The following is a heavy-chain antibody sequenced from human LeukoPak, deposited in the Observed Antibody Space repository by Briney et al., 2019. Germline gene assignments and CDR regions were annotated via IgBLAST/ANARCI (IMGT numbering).Heavy chain of an antibody. CDR3: ARDATYCAGGSCSRFDP. J-gene: IGHJ5*02. D-gene: IGHD2-15*01. CDR1: GFTFSSYS. V-gene: IGHV3-21*01. CDR2: ISTSSIYI. Sequence: GGSLRLSCAASGFTFSSYSMNWVRQAPGKGLEWVSSISTSSIYIYYADSVKGRFTISRDNAKNSLYLQMNSLRAEDTALYYCARDATYCAGGSCSRFDPWGQGTLVTVSS.